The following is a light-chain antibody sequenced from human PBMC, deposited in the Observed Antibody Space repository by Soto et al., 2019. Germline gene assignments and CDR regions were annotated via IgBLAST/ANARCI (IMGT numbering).Light chain of an antibody. CDR2: EVS. CDR1: SSDVGGYNY. Sequence: QSVLTQPGSVSGSPGQSITISCTGTSSDVGGYNYVSWYQQQSGKAPKLMIHEVSNRPSGVSNRFSGSKSGNTASLTISGLQAEDEADYYCSSYTSSRAYVFGIGTKV. V-gene: IGLV2-14*01. J-gene: IGLJ1*01. CDR3: SSYTSSRAYV.